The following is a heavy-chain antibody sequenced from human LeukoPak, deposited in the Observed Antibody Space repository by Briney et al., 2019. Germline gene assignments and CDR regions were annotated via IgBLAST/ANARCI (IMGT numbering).Heavy chain of an antibody. CDR3: AKELRTDFGVVIVYYYYGMDV. Sequence: GGSLRLSCAASGFTFSSYAMSWVRQAPGKGLEWVSAISGSGGSTYYADSVKGRFTISRDNSKNTLYLQMNSLRAEDTAVYYCAKELRTDFGVVIVYYYYGMDVWGQGTTVTVSS. CDR2: ISGSGGST. J-gene: IGHJ6*02. D-gene: IGHD3-3*01. V-gene: IGHV3-23*01. CDR1: GFTFSSYA.